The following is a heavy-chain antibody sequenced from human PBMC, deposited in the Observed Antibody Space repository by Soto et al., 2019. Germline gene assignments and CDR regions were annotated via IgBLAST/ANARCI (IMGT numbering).Heavy chain of an antibody. Sequence: PGGSLRLSCAASGFTFSSYWMSWVRQAPGKGLEWVANIKQDGSEKYYVDSVKGRFTISRDNAKNSLYLQMNSLRAEDTAVYYCASLKAYYDYIWGSYRTNYYFDYWGQGTLVTVSS. CDR3: ASLKAYYDYIWGSYRTNYYFDY. J-gene: IGHJ4*02. CDR2: IKQDGSEK. CDR1: GFTFSSYW. D-gene: IGHD3-16*02. V-gene: IGHV3-7*01.